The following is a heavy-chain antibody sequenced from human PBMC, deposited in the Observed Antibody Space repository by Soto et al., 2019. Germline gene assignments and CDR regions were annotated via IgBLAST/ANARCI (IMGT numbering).Heavy chain of an antibody. V-gene: IGHV1-2*02. D-gene: IGHD3-16*01. CDR1: EYTFTGYY. Sequence: QVQLVQSGAEVKKPGASVKVSCKTSEYTFTGYYLHWVRQAPGQGLEWMGWINPNSGDTNYAQKFQGRVTMTRDTSISTAYMELSRLKSDDTAVYSCAGKSTWGDWFDPWGQGTLVTVSS. J-gene: IGHJ5*02. CDR3: AGKSTWGDWFDP. CDR2: INPNSGDT.